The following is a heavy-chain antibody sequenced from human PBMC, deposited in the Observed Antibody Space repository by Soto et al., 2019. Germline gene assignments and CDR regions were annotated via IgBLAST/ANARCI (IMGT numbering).Heavy chain of an antibody. CDR2: ISGDGGSA. CDR3: VKFPWPIHYYHYGTDD. CDR1: GFTFSRHA. Sequence: EGQLLKSGGGLVQPGGSLRVSCAASGFTFSRHAMTWVRQAPGKGLEWVSAISGDGGSAYYADSVKGRFTISRDNSKNTVYLKMNSMTVEDTAVYYCVKFPWPIHYYHYGTDDWGQWTTVTVSS. J-gene: IGHJ6*02. V-gene: IGHV3-23*01.